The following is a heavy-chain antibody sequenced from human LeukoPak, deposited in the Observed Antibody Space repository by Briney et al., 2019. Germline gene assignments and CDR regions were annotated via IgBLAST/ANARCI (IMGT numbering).Heavy chain of an antibody. J-gene: IGHJ6*02. CDR1: GGSISSSSYY. V-gene: IGHV4-39*02. CDR2: IYYSGST. D-gene: IGHD2-2*01. Sequence: SETLSLTCTVSGGSISSSSYYWGWIRQPPGKGLEWIGSIYYSGSTYYNPSLKSRVTISVDTSKNQFSLKLSSVTAADTAVYYCARDIVVVPAAIGYYYGMDVWGQGTTVTVSS. CDR3: ARDIVVVPAAIGYYYGMDV.